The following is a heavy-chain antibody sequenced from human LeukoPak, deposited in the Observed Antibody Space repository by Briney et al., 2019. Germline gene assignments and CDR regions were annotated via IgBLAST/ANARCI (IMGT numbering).Heavy chain of an antibody. CDR2: IYYSGST. D-gene: IGHD3-10*01. CDR1: GGSISSSSYY. Sequence: PSETLSLTCTVSGGSISSSSYYWGWIRQPPGKGLEWIGNIYYSGSTYDNSSLKSRVTISVDTSKNQFSLRLSSVTAADTAVYYCARGVTMVRGVINWFDPWGQGTLVTVSS. V-gene: IGHV4-39*01. CDR3: ARGVTMVRGVINWFDP. J-gene: IGHJ5*02.